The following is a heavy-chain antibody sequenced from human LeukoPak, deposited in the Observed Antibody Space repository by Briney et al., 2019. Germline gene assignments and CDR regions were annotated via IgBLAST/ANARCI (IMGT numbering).Heavy chain of an antibody. V-gene: IGHV4-34*01. CDR3: AREGNWGLFDY. J-gene: IGHJ4*02. Sequence: SETLSLTCAVYGGSFSGYYWSWIRQPPGKGLEWIGEINHSGSTNYNPSLKSRVTISVDTSKNQFSLKLSSVTAADTAVYYCAREGNWGLFDYWGQGTLVTVSS. CDR2: INHSGST. CDR1: GGSFSGYY. D-gene: IGHD7-27*01.